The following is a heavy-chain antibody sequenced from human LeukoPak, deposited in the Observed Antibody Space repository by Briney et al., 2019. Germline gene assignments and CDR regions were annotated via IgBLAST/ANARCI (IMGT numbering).Heavy chain of an antibody. D-gene: IGHD1-26*01. J-gene: IGHJ3*02. CDR3: ASLGALGAFDI. V-gene: IGHV3-21*01. CDR1: GFTFSSYS. Sequence: GGSLRLSCAASGFTFSSYSMNWVRQAPGKGLEWVSSISSSSSYIYYADSVKGRFTISRDNAKNSLYLQMNSLRAEDTAVYYCASLGALGAFDIWGQGTMVTVSS. CDR2: ISSSSSYI.